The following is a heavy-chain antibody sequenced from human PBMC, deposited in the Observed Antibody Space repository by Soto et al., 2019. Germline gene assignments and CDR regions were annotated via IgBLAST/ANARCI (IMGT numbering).Heavy chain of an antibody. CDR1: CYTFTTSA. D-gene: IGHD3-3*01. J-gene: IGHJ4*02. Sequence: SVKVSCKASCYTFTTSAINWVRQAPVQGLEWMGRISPHNGNTDYAQQFQDRVTMTTDTSTSTAHMELRNLRSDDTAVVYCARAVDHLYDVWLSAREGHKIYFDSWGQGTLVTVYS. CDR3: ARAVDHLYDVWLSAREGHKIYFDS. CDR2: ISPHNGNT. V-gene: IGHV1-18*04.